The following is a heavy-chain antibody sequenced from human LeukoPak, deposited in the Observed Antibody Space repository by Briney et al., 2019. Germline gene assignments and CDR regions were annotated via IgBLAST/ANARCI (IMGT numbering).Heavy chain of an antibody. CDR2: IYYSGST. J-gene: IGHJ6*02. V-gene: IGHV4-59*01. CDR3: ARASRTLDYYYGMDV. CDR1: GGSISSYY. Sequence: SETLSLTCTVSGGSISSYYWSWIRQPPGKGLEWIGYIYYSGSTNYNPSPKSRVTISVDTSKNQFSLKLSSVTAADTAVYYCARASRTLDYYYGMDVWGQGTTVTVSS. D-gene: IGHD2-2*01.